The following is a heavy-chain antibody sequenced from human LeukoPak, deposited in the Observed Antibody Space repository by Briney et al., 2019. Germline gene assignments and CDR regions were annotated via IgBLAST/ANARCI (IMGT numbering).Heavy chain of an antibody. J-gene: IGHJ4*02. CDR2: ISWNSGSI. V-gene: IGHV3-9*03. Sequence: PGGSLRLSCAASGFTFDDYAMHWVRQAPGKGLEWVSGISWNSGSIGYADSVKGRFTISRDNAKNSLYLQMNSLRADDMALYYRAKDYSSSSSFFDYWGQGTLVTVSS. CDR1: GFTFDDYA. D-gene: IGHD6-6*01. CDR3: AKDYSSSSSFFDY.